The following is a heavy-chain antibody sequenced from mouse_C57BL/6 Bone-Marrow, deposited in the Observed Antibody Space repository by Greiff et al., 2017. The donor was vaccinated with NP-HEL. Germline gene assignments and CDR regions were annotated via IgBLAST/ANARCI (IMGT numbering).Heavy chain of an antibody. CDR2: ISSGGSYT. CDR1: GFTFSSYG. J-gene: IGHJ4*01. CDR3: ARHGYAMDY. Sequence: EVKLVESGGDLVKPGGSLKLSCAASGFTFSSYGMSWVRQTPDKRLEWVATISSGGSYTYYPASVKGRFTISRDNAKNTLYLQMSSLKSEDTAMYYCARHGYAMDYWGQGTSVTVSS. V-gene: IGHV5-6*01.